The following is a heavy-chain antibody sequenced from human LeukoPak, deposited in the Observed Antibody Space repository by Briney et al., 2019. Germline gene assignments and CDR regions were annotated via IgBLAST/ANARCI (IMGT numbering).Heavy chain of an antibody. Sequence: GASVGVSCTASGGTFSSYAISWVRQAPGQALEWMGGLIPIFGTAHYAQKFQRRVTITADESTSTAYMELSSLRSEDTAVYYRARDHGSGSYPSPPHRPYYYGMDVWGKGTTVTVSS. D-gene: IGHD3-10*01. V-gene: IGHV1-69*13. CDR1: GGTFSSYA. CDR2: LIPIFGTA. J-gene: IGHJ6*04. CDR3: ARDHGSGSYPSPPHRPYYYGMDV.